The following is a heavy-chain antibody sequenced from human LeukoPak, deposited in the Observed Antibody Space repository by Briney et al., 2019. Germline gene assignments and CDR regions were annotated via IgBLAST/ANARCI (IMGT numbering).Heavy chain of an antibody. CDR1: GFTFSSYE. Sequence: PGGSLKLSCAASGFTFSSYEMNWVRQAPGKGLEGVSYISNSGNTMYYADSVKGRFTISRDNAKNSLYLQMNSLRAEDTAVYYCARVQYSGFDLTGAFDNWGQGTLVTVSS. CDR2: ISNSGNTM. V-gene: IGHV3-48*03. CDR3: ARVQYSGFDLTGAFDN. J-gene: IGHJ4*02. D-gene: IGHD5-12*01.